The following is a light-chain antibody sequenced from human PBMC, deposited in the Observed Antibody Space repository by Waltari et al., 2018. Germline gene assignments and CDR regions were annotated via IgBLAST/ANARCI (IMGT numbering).Light chain of an antibody. V-gene: IGLV2-14*01. Sequence: QSALTQPASVSGSPGPSITISCTGTSSDVGGYNYVSCYQQPPGKAPQPMIYEVSNLPSGVSNRFSGSKSGNTASLTISGLQTEDEADYYCSSYTSSSTRVFGGGTKLTVL. CDR1: SSDVGGYNY. CDR2: EVS. CDR3: SSYTSSSTRV. J-gene: IGLJ3*02.